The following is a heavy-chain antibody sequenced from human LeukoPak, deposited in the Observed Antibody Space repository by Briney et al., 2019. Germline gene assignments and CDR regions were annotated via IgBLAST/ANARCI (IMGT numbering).Heavy chain of an antibody. V-gene: IGHV2-5*02. Sequence: SGPTLVKPTQTLTLTCSFSGFSLSTSGVGVGWVRQPPGKAPEWLAFIYWDGDKRYNPYNPSLKTRLAITSDTSNNQVVLTVTNMDPVDTATYYCAHRFSYTLFDSWGPGILVAVSS. CDR2: IYWDGDK. J-gene: IGHJ4*02. CDR1: GFSLSTSGVG. CDR3: AHRFSYTLFDS. D-gene: IGHD2-2*02.